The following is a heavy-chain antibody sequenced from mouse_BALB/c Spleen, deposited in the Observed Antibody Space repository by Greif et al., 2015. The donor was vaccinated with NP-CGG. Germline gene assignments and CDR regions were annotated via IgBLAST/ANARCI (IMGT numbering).Heavy chain of an antibody. Sequence: EVKLVESGGGLVKPGGSLKLSCAASGFAFSSYDMSWVRQTPEKRLEWVAYISSGGGSTYYPDTVKGRSTISRDNAKNTLYLQMSSLKSEDTAMYYCARYGNWFAYWGQGTLVTVSA. V-gene: IGHV5-12-1*01. CDR3: ARYGNWFAY. CDR2: ISSGGGST. D-gene: IGHD1-1*02. CDR1: GFAFSSYD. J-gene: IGHJ3*01.